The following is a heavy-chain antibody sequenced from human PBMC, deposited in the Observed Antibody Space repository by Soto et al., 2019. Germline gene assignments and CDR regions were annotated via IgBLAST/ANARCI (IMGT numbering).Heavy chain of an antibody. CDR1: GFSLSTSGAG. CDR3: AHRYGGNYYRWYFDS. Sequence: QLTLKESGPTLVKPTQTLTVTCTFSGFSLSTSGAGVGWIRQSPGKAPEWLALISWKDEKRYNPGLKSRLTITKDTSKNQVVLTMTDLDPVDTATYFCAHRYGGNYYRWYFDSWGQGTLVTVSS. J-gene: IGHJ4*02. D-gene: IGHD1-26*01. V-gene: IGHV2-5*01. CDR2: ISWKDEK.